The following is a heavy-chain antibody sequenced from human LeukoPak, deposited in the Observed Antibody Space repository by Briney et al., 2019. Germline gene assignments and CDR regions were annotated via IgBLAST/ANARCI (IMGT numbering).Heavy chain of an antibody. D-gene: IGHD6-19*01. Sequence: SGGGGSTYYADSVKGRFTISRDNSKNTLYLQVNSLRAEDTAVYYCARDSSGNGWSSFWGQGTLVTVSS. V-gene: IGHV3-23*01. J-gene: IGHJ4*02. CDR3: ARDSSGNGWSSF. CDR2: SGGGGST.